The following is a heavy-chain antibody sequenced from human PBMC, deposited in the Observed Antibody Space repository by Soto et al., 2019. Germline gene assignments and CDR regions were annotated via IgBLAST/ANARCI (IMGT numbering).Heavy chain of an antibody. CDR3: ARGGDMIVVVGYAFDI. Sequence: KRSETLSLTCTVSGGSITSYYWSWIRQPAGKGLEWIGRIYTSGSTNYNPSLKSRVTMSVDTSKNQFSLKLSSVTATDTAVYYCARGGDMIVVVGYAFDIWGQGTMVTVSS. V-gene: IGHV4-4*07. CDR1: GGSITSYY. J-gene: IGHJ3*02. CDR2: IYTSGST. D-gene: IGHD3-22*01.